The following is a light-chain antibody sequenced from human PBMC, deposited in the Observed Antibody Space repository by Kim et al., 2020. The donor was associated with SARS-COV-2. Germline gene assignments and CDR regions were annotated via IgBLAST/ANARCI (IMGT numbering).Light chain of an antibody. CDR3: QHYNSPPYT. V-gene: IGKV1-16*01. Sequence: SASVGDTVTITCRASQDITNYLAWIQQRPGKAPKSLIYGASTLQSGDPSRFSGSGSGTDFTLTISSLQPEDFATYYCQHYNSPPYTVGQGTKLEI. J-gene: IGKJ2*01. CDR1: QDITNY. CDR2: GAS.